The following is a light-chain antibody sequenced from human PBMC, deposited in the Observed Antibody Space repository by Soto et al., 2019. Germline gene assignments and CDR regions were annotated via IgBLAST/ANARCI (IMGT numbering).Light chain of an antibody. J-gene: IGKJ2*01. Sequence: EIVLTQSPGTLSLSPGERATLSCRASQSVSSSYLAWYQQKPGQAPRLLIYGASSRATGIPARFSGSGSGTDFTLPISRLEPEDFAVDYCQEYSSSLYSCGQGTQLEIK. V-gene: IGKV3-20*01. CDR3: QEYSSSLYS. CDR1: QSVSSSY. CDR2: GAS.